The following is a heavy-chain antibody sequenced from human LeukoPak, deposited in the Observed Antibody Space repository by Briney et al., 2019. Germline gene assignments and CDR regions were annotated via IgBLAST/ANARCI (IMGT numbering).Heavy chain of an antibody. D-gene: IGHD5-24*01. V-gene: IGHV4-59*06. Sequence: SETLSLTCAVYGGSFTDYYWSWIRQSPGKGLEWIGYIYYSGSTYYNPSLKSRVTISVDTSKNQFSLKLSSVTAADTAAYYCARGVRWLQLSYFDYWGQGTLVTVSS. CDR1: GGSFTDYY. J-gene: IGHJ4*02. CDR3: ARGVRWLQLSYFDY. CDR2: IYYSGST.